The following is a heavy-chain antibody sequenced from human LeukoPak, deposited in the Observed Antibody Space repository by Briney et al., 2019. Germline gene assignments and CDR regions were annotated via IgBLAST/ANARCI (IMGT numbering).Heavy chain of an antibody. CDR2: IFYTGSA. V-gene: IGHV4-39*02. J-gene: IGHJ3*01. CDR1: GGSISSITYY. CDR3: ARPFRTLVRGDAFDV. D-gene: IGHD3-10*01. Sequence: TSETLSLTCTVSGGSISSITYYWVWIRQPPGKGLEWIGSIFYTGSASYNPSLKSRVTMSVDTSKNHFSLKLTSVTAADTAVYYCARPFRTLVRGDAFDVWGQGTMVTVSS.